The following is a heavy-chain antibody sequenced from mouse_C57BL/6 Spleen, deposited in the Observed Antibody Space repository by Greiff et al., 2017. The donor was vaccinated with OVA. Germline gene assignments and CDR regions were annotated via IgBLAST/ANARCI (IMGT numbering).Heavy chain of an antibody. J-gene: IGHJ2*01. CDR3: AREGWDDY. D-gene: IGHD4-1*01. CDR2: IFPGSGGT. CDR1: GYTFTSYW. V-gene: IGHV1-56*01. Sequence: VQLQQSGPELVRPGASVKISCKASGYTFTSYWMQWVRQRPGRGLEWIGEIFPGSGGTYYNEKFKGKATLTVETSSSTAYMQLSSLTSEDAAVCFCAREGWDDYWGQGTTLTVSA.